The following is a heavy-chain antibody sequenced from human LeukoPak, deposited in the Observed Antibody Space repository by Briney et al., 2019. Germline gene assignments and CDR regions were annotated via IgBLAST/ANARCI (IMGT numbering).Heavy chain of an antibody. V-gene: IGHV3-7*01. CDR2: IKQDGSEK. Sequence: GGSLRLSCAASGFTFSSYWMSWVRQAPGKGLEWVANIKQDGSEKYYVDSVKGRFIISRDNAKNSLYLQMNSLRAEDTAVYYCARDQSVVGIAARQLAYWGQGTLVTVSS. CDR1: GFTFSSYW. J-gene: IGHJ4*02. CDR3: ARDQSVVGIAARQLAY. D-gene: IGHD6-6*01.